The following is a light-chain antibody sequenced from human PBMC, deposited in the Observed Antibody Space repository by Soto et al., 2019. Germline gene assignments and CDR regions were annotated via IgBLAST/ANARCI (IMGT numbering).Light chain of an antibody. CDR1: QSVTSNF. J-gene: IGKJ5*01. V-gene: IGKV3-20*01. CDR3: QQYAWSPIT. Sequence: ENVLPQSPGTLSLSPGEGATLSCRATQSVTSNFLAWYQQKPGQAPSLLIHTASSRAAGIPDRFSGSGSGTDFTLTISRLEPEDFAVYYCQQYAWSPITFGQGTRLEIK. CDR2: TAS.